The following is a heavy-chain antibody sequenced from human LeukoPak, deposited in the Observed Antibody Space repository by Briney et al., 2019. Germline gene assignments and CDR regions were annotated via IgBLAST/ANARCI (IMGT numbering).Heavy chain of an antibody. CDR2: ISSSGSTI. J-gene: IGHJ4*02. CDR1: GGSISSSSYY. V-gene: IGHV3-11*01. CDR3: AKDQTPYY. Sequence: LSLTCTVSGGSISSSSYYWGWIRQPPGKGLEWVSYISSSGSTIYYADSVKGRFTISRDNSKNTLYLQMNGLRAEDTAVYFCAKDQTPYYWGQGTLVTVSS.